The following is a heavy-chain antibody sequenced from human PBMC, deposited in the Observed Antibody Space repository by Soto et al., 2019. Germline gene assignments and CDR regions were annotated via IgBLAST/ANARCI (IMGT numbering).Heavy chain of an antibody. J-gene: IGHJ5*02. V-gene: IGHV1-69*13. Sequence: GPSVKVSCKASGGTFSSYAISWVRQAPGQGLEWMGGIIPIVGTANYAQKFQGRVTITADESTSTAYMELSSLRSEDTAVYYCARDGGGDIVVVPAARVGELIRYNWRDTRGQRTLVTVSS. CDR2: IIPIVGTA. CDR3: ARDGGGDIVVVPAARVGELIRYNWRDT. CDR1: GGTFSSYA. D-gene: IGHD2-2*01.